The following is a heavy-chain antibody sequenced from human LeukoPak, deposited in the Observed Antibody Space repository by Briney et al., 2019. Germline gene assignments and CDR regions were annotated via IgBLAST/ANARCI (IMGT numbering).Heavy chain of an antibody. Sequence: GGTLRLSCAAAGFSLNTYGITWVRQAPGKGLEWVSGFSGGSGTTHYRDSVKGRFTISRDNSKNTVFLQMNSLRAEDTAVYYCAGGDRDYWGQGTLVTVSS. V-gene: IGHV3-23*01. CDR1: GFSLNTYG. CDR3: AGGDRDY. D-gene: IGHD3-16*01. CDR2: FSGGSGTT. J-gene: IGHJ4*02.